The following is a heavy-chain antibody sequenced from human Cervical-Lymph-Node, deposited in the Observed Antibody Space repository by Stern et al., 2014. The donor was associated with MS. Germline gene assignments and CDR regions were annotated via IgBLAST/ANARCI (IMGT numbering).Heavy chain of an antibody. CDR1: GFTVSYNY. D-gene: IGHD1-26*01. CDR3: ARSWEPPTLDY. CDR2: LFSGGST. Sequence: EVQLVESEGGLVQPGGSLRLSCAASGFTVSYNYMSWVRQAPGKGLEWVSVLFSGGSTYYADSVKGRFTISRHSSKNTLYLQMNSLRVEDTAVYYCARSWEPPTLDYWGQGTLVTVSS. J-gene: IGHJ4*02. V-gene: IGHV3-53*04.